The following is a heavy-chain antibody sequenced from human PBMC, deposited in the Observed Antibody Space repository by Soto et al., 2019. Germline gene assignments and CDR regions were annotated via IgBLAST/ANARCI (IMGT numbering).Heavy chain of an antibody. J-gene: IGHJ5*02. Sequence: QITLKESGPTLVKPTQTLTLTCTFSGFSLSTSGVGVGWIRQPPGKALEWLALIYWDDDKRYSPSLKSRLTITKDTSKNQVVLTMTNMDPVDTATYYCDSVVGQVGGFDPWGQGTLVTVSS. CDR2: IYWDDDK. V-gene: IGHV2-5*02. D-gene: IGHD2-21*01. CDR1: GFSLSTSGVG. CDR3: DSVVGQVGGFDP.